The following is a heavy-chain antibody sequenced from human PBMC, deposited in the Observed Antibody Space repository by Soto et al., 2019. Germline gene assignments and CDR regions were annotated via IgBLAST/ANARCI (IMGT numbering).Heavy chain of an antibody. Sequence: ASVKVSCKASGYTFTSCGMSWVRQAPGQGLEWMGWISAYNGNTNYAQKLQGRVTMTTDTSTSTAYMELRSLRSDDTAVYYCARSRSGYSNYYYYYGMDVWGQGTTVTVSS. D-gene: IGHD3-22*01. CDR3: ARSRSGYSNYYYYYGMDV. CDR2: ISAYNGNT. J-gene: IGHJ6*02. V-gene: IGHV1-18*04. CDR1: GYTFTSCG.